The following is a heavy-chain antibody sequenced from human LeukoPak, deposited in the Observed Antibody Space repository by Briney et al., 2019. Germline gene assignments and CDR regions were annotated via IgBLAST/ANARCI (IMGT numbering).Heavy chain of an antibody. V-gene: IGHV3-23*01. J-gene: IGHJ3*02. Sequence: ETLSLTCTVSGGSISSYYWSWVRQAPGKGLEWVSAISYSGDSTYYADSVKGRFTISRDNSNNTLFLQMNSLRAEDTAIYYCAKFLSDYDYVWGSPAGAFDTWGQGTMVIVSS. CDR1: GGSISSYY. CDR3: AKFLSDYDYVWGSPAGAFDT. D-gene: IGHD3-16*01. CDR2: ISYSGDST.